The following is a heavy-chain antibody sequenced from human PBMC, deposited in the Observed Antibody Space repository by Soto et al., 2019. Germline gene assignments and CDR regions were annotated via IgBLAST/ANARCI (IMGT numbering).Heavy chain of an antibody. CDR1: GLTFSGSA. J-gene: IGHJ4*02. D-gene: IGHD2-2*01. V-gene: IGHV3-73*01. Sequence: EVQLVESGGGLVQPGGSLKLSCAASGLTFSGSAMHWVRQASGKGLEWVGRIRSKANSYATEYAASVKGRFTISRDDSNNTAYLPMNSLKTEDTAVYYCTRHADLGYCSSTSCYDFDYWGQVTLVTVSS. CDR2: IRSKANSYAT. CDR3: TRHADLGYCSSTSCYDFDY.